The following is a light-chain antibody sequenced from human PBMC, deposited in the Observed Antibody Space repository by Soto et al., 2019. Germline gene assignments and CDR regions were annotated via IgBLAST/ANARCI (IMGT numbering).Light chain of an antibody. CDR1: SSNIGSNY. Sequence: QSVLTQPPSASGPPGQRVTISCSGSSSNIGSNYVYWYQQLPGTAPKLLIYRNNQRPSGVPDRFSGSKSGTSASLAISGLRSKDEADYYCAAWDDSLSGLYVFGTGTKLTVL. V-gene: IGLV1-47*01. J-gene: IGLJ1*01. CDR3: AAWDDSLSGLYV. CDR2: RNN.